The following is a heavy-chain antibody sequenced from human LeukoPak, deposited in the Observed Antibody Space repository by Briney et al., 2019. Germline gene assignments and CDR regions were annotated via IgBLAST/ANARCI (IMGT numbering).Heavy chain of an antibody. D-gene: IGHD6-13*01. CDR1: GGSISSSNW. CDR3: AREALGIAAALFDP. CDR2: IYQNGNT. Sequence: SETLSLTCAVSGGSISSSNWWNWVRQPPGKGLEWIGEIYQNGNTNYNPSLKSRLTMSLDKSKNQFSLKLTSVTAADTAMYYCAREALGIAAALFDPWGQGTLVTVSS. J-gene: IGHJ5*02. V-gene: IGHV4-4*02.